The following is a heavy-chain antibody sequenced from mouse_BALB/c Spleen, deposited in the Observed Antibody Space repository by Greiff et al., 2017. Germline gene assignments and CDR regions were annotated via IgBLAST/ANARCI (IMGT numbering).Heavy chain of an antibody. CDR3: AREGKFITTVAFDY. CDR2: ISSGSSTI. J-gene: IGHJ2*01. CDR1: GFTFSSFG. Sequence: EVMLVESGGGLVQPGGSRKLSCAASGFTFSSFGMHWVRQAPEKGLEWVAYISSGSSTIYYADTVKGRFTISRDNPKNTLFLQMTSLRSEDTAMYYCAREGKFITTVAFDYWGQGTTLTVSS. D-gene: IGHD1-1*01. V-gene: IGHV5-17*02.